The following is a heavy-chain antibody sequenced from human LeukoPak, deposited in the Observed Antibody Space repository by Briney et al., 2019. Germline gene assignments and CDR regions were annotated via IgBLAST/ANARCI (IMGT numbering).Heavy chain of an antibody. V-gene: IGHV4-4*07. CDR3: TRQVDVPSSIGFFDS. CDR1: GGSISSDY. D-gene: IGHD2/OR15-2a*01. Sequence: PSETLSLTCTISGGSISSDYWSWIRQPAGKGLEWIGRIYTSGSTNYNPSLKSRITMSVDTSTKQFSLKLSSVTAADTAVYYCTRQVDVPSSIGFFDSWGQGILVTVS. J-gene: IGHJ4*02. CDR2: IYTSGST.